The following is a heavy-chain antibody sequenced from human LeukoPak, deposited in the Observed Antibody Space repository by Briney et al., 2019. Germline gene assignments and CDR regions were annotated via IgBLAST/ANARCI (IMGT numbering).Heavy chain of an antibody. J-gene: IGHJ3*02. D-gene: IGHD3-3*01. V-gene: IGHV3-21*01. CDR3: ARDRLRFLEWFTTPDAFDI. CDR1: GFTFSSYS. CDR2: ISSSSYI. Sequence: GGSLRLSCAASGFTFSSYSMNWVRQAPGKGLEWVSSISSSSYIYYADSVKGRFTISRDNAKNSLYLQMNSLRAEDTAVYYCARDRLRFLEWFTTPDAFDIWGQGTMVTVSS.